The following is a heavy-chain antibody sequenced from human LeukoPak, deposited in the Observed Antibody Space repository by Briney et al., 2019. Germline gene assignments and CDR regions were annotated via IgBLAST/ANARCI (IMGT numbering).Heavy chain of an antibody. CDR1: GFTFDDYA. CDR3: AKGKYYADKIFES. Sequence: PGRSLRLSCVASGFTFDDYAMHWVRQAPGKGLEWVSSISWDSGSIGYVGSVKGRFAISRDNAKNSLYLEIDSLRLEDTAFYYCAKGKYYADKIFESWGQGTLVTVSS. J-gene: IGHJ4*02. D-gene: IGHD3-3*01. V-gene: IGHV3-9*01. CDR2: ISWDSGSI.